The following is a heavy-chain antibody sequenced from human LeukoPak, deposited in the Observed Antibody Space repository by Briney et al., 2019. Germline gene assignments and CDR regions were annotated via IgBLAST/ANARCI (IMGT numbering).Heavy chain of an antibody. V-gene: IGHV3-15*07. J-gene: IGHJ6*02. Sequence: GGSLRLSCEVAGFTFSNAWMNWVRQAPGQGLEWVGRIKSKTDGGTTDYAAPVKGRFTISRHDSKNTLYLQMNSLKTEDTAVYYCTTNLYSPNAYFYYYGMDVWGQGTTVTVSS. CDR1: GFTFSNAW. D-gene: IGHD2-15*01. CDR3: TTNLYSPNAYFYYYGMDV. CDR2: IKSKTDGGTT.